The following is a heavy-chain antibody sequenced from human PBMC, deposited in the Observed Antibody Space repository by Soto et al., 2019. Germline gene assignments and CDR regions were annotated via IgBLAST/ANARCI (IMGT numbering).Heavy chain of an antibody. J-gene: IGHJ5*02. Sequence: HVQLQESGPGLVKPSETLSLTCTVSGGSISSYYWSWIRQPPGKGLEWIGYIYYSGSTNYNPSLKSRVTISVDTSKNQFSLKLSSVTAADTAVYYCARGSTSAGWFDPWGQGTLVTVSS. D-gene: IGHD2-2*01. CDR1: GGSISSYY. CDR2: IYYSGST. CDR3: ARGSTSAGWFDP. V-gene: IGHV4-59*01.